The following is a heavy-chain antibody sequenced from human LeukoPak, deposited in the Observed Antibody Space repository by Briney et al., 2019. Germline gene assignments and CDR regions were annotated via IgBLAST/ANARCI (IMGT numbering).Heavy chain of an antibody. CDR1: GGSINSY. D-gene: IGHD3-10*01. V-gene: IGHV4-4*07. CDR2: ISGSGST. Sequence: PSETLPLTCTVSGGSINSYWSWMRQPAGKGLEWIGRISGSGSTTYNPSLKSRLSISIDTSKNQFSLKLSSVTAADTAVFYCARHKMVRGIGYYYYMDVWGKGTTVTISS. CDR3: ARHKMVRGIGYYYYMDV. J-gene: IGHJ6*03.